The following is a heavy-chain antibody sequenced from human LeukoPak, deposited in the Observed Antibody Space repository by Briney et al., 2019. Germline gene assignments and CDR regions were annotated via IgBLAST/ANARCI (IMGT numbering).Heavy chain of an antibody. D-gene: IGHD1-7*01. V-gene: IGHV5-51*01. CDR1: GYSFTSYW. J-gene: IGHJ4*02. CDR3: ATQLELRVNYVYYFDY. CDR2: IYPGDSDT. Sequence: GESLKISCKGSGYSFTSYWIGWVRQMPGKGLEWMGIIYPGDSDTGYSPSFQGQVTISADKSISTAYLQWSSLKASDTAMYYCATQLELRVNYVYYFDYWGQGTLVTVSS.